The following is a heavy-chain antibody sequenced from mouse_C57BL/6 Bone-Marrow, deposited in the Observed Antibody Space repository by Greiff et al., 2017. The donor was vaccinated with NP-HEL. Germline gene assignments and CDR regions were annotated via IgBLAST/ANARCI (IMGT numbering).Heavy chain of an antibody. V-gene: IGHV1-59*01. CDR1: GYTFTSYW. J-gene: IGHJ2*01. CDR3: ARGPFEGY. Sequence: VQLQQSGAELVRPGTSVKLSCKASGYTFTSYWMHWVKQRPGQGLEWIGVIDPSDSYTNYNQKFKGKATLTVDTSSSTAYMQLSSLTSEDSAVYYCARGPFEGYWGQGTTLTVSS. CDR2: IDPSDSYT.